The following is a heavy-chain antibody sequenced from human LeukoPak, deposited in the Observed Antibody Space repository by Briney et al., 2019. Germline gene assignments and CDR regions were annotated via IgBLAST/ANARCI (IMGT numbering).Heavy chain of an antibody. D-gene: IGHD3-3*01. J-gene: IGHJ6*04. CDR1: GGSISSGSYY. CDR3: ARDYSAIFGV. CDR2: IYTSGST. V-gene: IGHV4-61*02. Sequence: PSETLSLTRTVSGGSISSGSYYWNWIRRPAGKGLEWIGRIYTSGSTNYNPSLKSRVTISVDTSKNQFSLKLSSVTAADTAVYYCARDYSAIFGVWGKGTTVTVSS.